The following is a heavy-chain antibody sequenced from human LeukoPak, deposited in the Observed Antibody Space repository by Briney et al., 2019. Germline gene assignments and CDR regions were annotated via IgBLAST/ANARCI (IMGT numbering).Heavy chain of an antibody. CDR1: GGSFSGYY. Sequence: SSETLSLTCAVYGGSFSGYYWSWIRQPPGKGLEWIGEINYSGSTNYNPSLKSRVTISVDTSKNQFSLKLSSVTAADTAVYYCASSLTSSGWYSSDYWGQGTLVTVSS. D-gene: IGHD6-19*01. CDR2: INYSGST. J-gene: IGHJ4*02. V-gene: IGHV4-34*01. CDR3: ASSLTSSGWYSSDY.